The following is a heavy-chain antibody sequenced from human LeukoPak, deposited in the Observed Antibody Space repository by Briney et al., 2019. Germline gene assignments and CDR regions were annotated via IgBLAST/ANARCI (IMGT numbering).Heavy chain of an antibody. CDR3: ARGSGWFVY. Sequence: SETLSLTCTVSGDSISTYYWSWVRQPPGKGREWIGYIYYSGSANYSPSLKSRVTISVDTSKNQFSLKMSSVTAADTAVYYCARGSGWFVYWGQGTLVTVSS. D-gene: IGHD6-25*01. CDR1: GDSISTYY. J-gene: IGHJ5*01. CDR2: IYYSGSA. V-gene: IGHV4-59*01.